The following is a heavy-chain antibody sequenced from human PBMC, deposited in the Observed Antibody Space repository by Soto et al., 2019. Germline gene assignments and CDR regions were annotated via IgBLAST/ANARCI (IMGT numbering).Heavy chain of an antibody. CDR3: AKRGPGSSWRYFAY. D-gene: IGHD6-6*01. Sequence: PGGSLRLSCAASGFTFGSYWMSWVRQAPGRRLEWVAFISDDGINDYYGDSVKGRFAISRDNSKNTLYLQMNSLRAEDTAVYYCAKRGPGSSWRYFAYWGQGTLVTVSS. V-gene: IGHV3-30*18. CDR2: ISDDGIND. CDR1: GFTFGSYW. J-gene: IGHJ4*02.